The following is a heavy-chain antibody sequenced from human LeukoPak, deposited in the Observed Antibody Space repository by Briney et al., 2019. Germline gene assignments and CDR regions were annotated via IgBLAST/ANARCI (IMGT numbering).Heavy chain of an antibody. CDR1: GFTFSSFA. Sequence: PGGSLRLSCAASGFTFSSFAMSWGPQAPGTGLEGVSAISGSGGSTYYADSVKGRFTISRDNSKNTLYLQMNSLRAEDTAVYYCAKGVYGSGYYFDYWGQGTLVTVSS. D-gene: IGHD3-10*01. CDR2: ISGSGGST. J-gene: IGHJ4*02. CDR3: AKGVYGSGYYFDY. V-gene: IGHV3-23*01.